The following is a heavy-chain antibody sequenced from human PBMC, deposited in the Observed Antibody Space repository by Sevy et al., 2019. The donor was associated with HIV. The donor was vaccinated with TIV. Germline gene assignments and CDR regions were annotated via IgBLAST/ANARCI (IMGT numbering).Heavy chain of an antibody. CDR1: GGSASSGDHY. Sequence: SETLSLTCAVSGGSASSGDHYWNWIRQHPGKGLEWIGYISNSGSTDYNPSLKSRAIISEDTSKKQFSLKLTLTSVTAADTAMYYCASGQRYEFWGGYPDYFDYWGQGTLVTVSS. D-gene: IGHD3-3*01. V-gene: IGHV4-31*11. J-gene: IGHJ4*02. CDR2: ISNSGST. CDR3: ASGQRYEFWGGYPDYFDY.